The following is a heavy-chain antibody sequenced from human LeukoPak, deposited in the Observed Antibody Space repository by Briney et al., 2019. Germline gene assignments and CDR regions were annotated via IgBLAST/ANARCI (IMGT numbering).Heavy chain of an antibody. CDR1: GYTFTGYY. V-gene: IGHV1-2*02. CDR2: INPNSGGT. Sequence: ASVKVSCKASGYTFTGYYMHWVRQAPGQGLEWMGWINPNSGGTNYAQKFQGRVTMTRDTSISTAYMELSRLRSDDTAVYYCAKTHSGDVKEIDYWGQGTLVTVSS. D-gene: IGHD5-12*01. J-gene: IGHJ4*02. CDR3: AKTHSGDVKEIDY.